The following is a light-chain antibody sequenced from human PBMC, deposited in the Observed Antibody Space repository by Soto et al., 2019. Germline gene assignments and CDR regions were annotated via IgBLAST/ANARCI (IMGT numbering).Light chain of an antibody. V-gene: IGKV1-39*01. J-gene: IGKJ1*01. CDR1: ETIATY. CDR3: QQGYGTPPWT. CDR2: SAS. Sequence: DIQLTQSPYSLSASVGDRVTLTCRASETIATYLNWYLQRPRKAPQLLIHSASTLHSGVPSRFSGSGSGTHFTLTCISLQPEDFATYYCQQGYGTPPWTFGQGPKVEI.